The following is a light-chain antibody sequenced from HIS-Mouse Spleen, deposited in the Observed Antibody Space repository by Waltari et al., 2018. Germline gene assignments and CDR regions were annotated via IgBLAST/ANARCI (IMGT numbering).Light chain of an antibody. CDR1: QSLLHSNGYNY. CDR3: QQRSNWPSLT. V-gene: IGKV2-28*01. J-gene: IGKJ4*01. Sequence: DIVMTQSPLSLPVTPGEPASISCRSSQSLLHSNGYNYLDWYLQKPGQSPQLLIYLGSNRASGVPDRFSGSGSGTDFTLTISSLEPEDFAVYYCQQRSNWPSLTFGGGTKVEIK. CDR2: LGS.